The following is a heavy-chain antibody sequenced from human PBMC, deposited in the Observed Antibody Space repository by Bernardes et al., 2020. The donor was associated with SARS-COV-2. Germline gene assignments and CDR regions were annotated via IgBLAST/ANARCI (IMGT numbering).Heavy chain of an antibody. CDR1: GFTVSTNY. Sequence: GSLRLSCAASGFTVSTNYMNWVRQAPGKGLEWVSVIYSGGSTYYADSVKGRFTISRDNSKNTLYLQMNSLRAEDSAVYYCARGGIVVPFDYWGQGTLVTVSS. CDR2: IYSGGST. V-gene: IGHV3-53*01. J-gene: IGHJ4*02. D-gene: IGHD6-19*01. CDR3: ARGGIVVPFDY.